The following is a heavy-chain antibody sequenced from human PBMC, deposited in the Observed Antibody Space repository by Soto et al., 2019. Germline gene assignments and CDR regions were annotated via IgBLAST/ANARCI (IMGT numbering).Heavy chain of an antibody. J-gene: IGHJ6*02. D-gene: IGHD3-10*01. CDR1: GFTFSGYA. CDR2: ISGSGGST. V-gene: IGHV3-23*01. CDR3: ANAPGGLPYYGMDV. Sequence: GGSLRLSCAASGFTFSGYAMSWVRQAPGKGLEWVSAISGSGGSTYYADSVKGRFTISRDNSKNTLYLQMNSLRAEDTAVYYCANAPGGLPYYGMDVWGQGTTVTV.